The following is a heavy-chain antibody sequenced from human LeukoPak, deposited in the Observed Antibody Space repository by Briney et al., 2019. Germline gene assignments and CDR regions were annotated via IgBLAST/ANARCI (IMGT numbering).Heavy chain of an antibody. D-gene: IGHD3-3*01. V-gene: IGHV4-34*01. CDR3: ARGQYDFWSGWDDY. CDR1: GGSFSGYY. CDR2: INHSGST. J-gene: IGHJ4*02. Sequence: PSETLSLTRAVYGGSFSGYYWSWIRQPPGKGLEWIGEINHSGSTNYNPSLKSRVTISVDTSKNQSSLKLSSVTAADTAVYYCARGQYDFWSGWDDYWGQGTLVTVSS.